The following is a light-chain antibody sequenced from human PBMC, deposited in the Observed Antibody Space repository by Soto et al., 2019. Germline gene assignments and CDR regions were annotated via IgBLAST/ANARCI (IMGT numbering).Light chain of an antibody. V-gene: IGKV3D-15*01. CDR2: DAS. Sequence: EIVLTQSPCTLSLSPGERATLSCRASQYVSSFLAWYQQKAGQAPRLLIYDASHRATGNPDRVSGSGSGTEFTLTISSLQSEDFAVYYCRQYNNWPITFGQGTRLEI. CDR3: RQYNNWPIT. CDR1: QYVSSF. J-gene: IGKJ5*01.